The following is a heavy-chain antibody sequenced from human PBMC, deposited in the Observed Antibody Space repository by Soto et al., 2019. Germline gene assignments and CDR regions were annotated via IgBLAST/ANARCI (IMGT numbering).Heavy chain of an antibody. Sequence: ASVKVSCKASGGTFSSYTISWVRQAPGQGLEWMGRIIPILGIANYAQKFQGRVTITADKSTSTAYMELSSLRSEDTAVYYCARRMRYDSSGYSPPDYWGQGTLVTVSS. D-gene: IGHD3-22*01. J-gene: IGHJ4*02. CDR3: ARRMRYDSSGYSPPDY. V-gene: IGHV1-69*02. CDR2: IIPILGIA. CDR1: GGTFSSYT.